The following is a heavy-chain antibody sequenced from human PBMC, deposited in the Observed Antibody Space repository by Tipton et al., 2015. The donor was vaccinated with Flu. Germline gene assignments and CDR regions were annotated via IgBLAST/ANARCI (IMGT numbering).Heavy chain of an antibody. V-gene: IGHV4-61*02. D-gene: IGHD3-16*02. Sequence: TLSLTCSVSGGSVGSPYCWGWIRRPAGKGLEWIGRIYKSGSTNYNPSLESRVTISVDTSKNQLSLQLSSVTAADTAVYYCTSSTLWGNYRYDYYYYGVDFWGPGTTVTV. CDR3: TSSTLWGNYRYDYYYYGVDF. CDR1: GGSVGSPYC. CDR2: IYKSGST. J-gene: IGHJ6*02.